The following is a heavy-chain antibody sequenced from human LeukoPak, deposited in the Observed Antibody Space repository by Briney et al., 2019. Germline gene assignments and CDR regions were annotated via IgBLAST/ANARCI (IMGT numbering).Heavy chain of an antibody. Sequence: SETLSLTCTVSGGSISNYYWSWIRQPPGKGLEWIGYIFYSGNTNYNPSLKSRVAISVDTSKNQFSLKLSSVTAADTAVYYCASRSFYDSSGYYSPWGQGTMVTVSS. CDR1: GGSISNYY. D-gene: IGHD3-22*01. V-gene: IGHV4-59*12. J-gene: IGHJ3*01. CDR2: IFYSGNT. CDR3: ASRSFYDSSGYYSP.